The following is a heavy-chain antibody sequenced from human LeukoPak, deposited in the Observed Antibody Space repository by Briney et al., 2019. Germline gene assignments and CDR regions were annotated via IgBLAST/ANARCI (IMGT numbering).Heavy chain of an antibody. Sequence: GGSLRLSCAASGFTFSSFSMNWVRQAPGMGLEWVSAISGSGGSTYYADSVKGRFTISRDNSKNTLYLQMNSLRAEDTAVYYCAKENYDFWSGYYPLKYYFDYWGQGTLVTVSS. J-gene: IGHJ4*02. V-gene: IGHV3-23*01. CDR1: GFTFSSFS. D-gene: IGHD3-3*01. CDR2: ISGSGGST. CDR3: AKENYDFWSGYYPLKYYFDY.